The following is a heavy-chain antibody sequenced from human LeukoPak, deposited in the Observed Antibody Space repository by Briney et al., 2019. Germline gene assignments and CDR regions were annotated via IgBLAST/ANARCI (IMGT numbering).Heavy chain of an antibody. CDR1: GFTFSSYS. Sequence: GGSLRLSCAASGFTFSSYSMNWVRQAPGKGLEWVSSISSSSSYIYYADSVKGRFTISRDNAKNSLYLQMNSLRAEDTAVYYCAREKVATTRRDVDYWGQGALVTVSS. CDR3: AREKVATTRRDVDY. D-gene: IGHD5-12*01. V-gene: IGHV3-21*01. CDR2: ISSSSSYI. J-gene: IGHJ4*02.